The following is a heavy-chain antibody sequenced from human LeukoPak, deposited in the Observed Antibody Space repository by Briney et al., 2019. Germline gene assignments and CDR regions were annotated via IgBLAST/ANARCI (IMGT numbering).Heavy chain of an antibody. CDR2: IYSGGST. J-gene: IGHJ4*02. CDR3: AKVTFGSEFDY. D-gene: IGHD2/OR15-2a*01. Sequence: PGGSLRLSCAASGFTVSSNYMSWVRQAPGKGLEWVSVIYSGGSTYYADSVKGRFTISRDNSKNTLYLQMNSLRAEDTAVYYCAKVTFGSEFDYWGQGTLVTVSS. CDR1: GFTVSSNY. V-gene: IGHV3-66*01.